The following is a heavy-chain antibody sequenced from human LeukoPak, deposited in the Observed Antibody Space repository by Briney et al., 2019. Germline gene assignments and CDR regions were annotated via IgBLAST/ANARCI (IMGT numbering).Heavy chain of an antibody. V-gene: IGHV3-11*06. CDR3: ARGGRIAMVRGNWFDP. J-gene: IGHJ5*02. CDR2: ISSTSIYT. CDR1: GFTFSDYY. D-gene: IGHD3-10*01. Sequence: SGGSLRLSCAASGFTFSDYYMNWIRQAPGKGLEWVSYISSTSIYTDYTDSVKGRFTISRDNAKNSLYLQMNSLRAEDTAVYYCARGGRIAMVRGNWFDPWGQGTLATVSS.